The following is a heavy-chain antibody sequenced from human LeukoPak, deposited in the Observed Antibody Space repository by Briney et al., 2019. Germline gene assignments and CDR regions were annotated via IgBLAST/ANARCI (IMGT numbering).Heavy chain of an antibody. J-gene: IGHJ4*02. CDR3: ARAYGSGAYPD. D-gene: IGHD3-10*01. CDR1: GFTFGSFP. CDR2: VSMAGDVK. Sequence: GGSLRLSCAASGFTFGSFPIHWVRQAPGKGLEWVAVVSMAGDVKYYADSVKGRFTLSRDNSNDTVYVQMNSLRPEDTAVYFCARAYGSGAYPDWGQGTLVIVSS. V-gene: IGHV3-30*04.